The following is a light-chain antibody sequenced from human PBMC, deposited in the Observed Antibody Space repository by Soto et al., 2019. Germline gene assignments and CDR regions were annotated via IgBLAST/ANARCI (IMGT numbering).Light chain of an antibody. CDR3: CSYAGSRHDV. CDR2: EGT. V-gene: IGLV2-23*01. J-gene: IGLJ1*01. Sequence: QSALTQPASVSGSPGQSITIYCTGTSSDVGSYNLVSWYQQHPGKAPKLMIYEGTKRPSGVSNRFSGSKSGNTASLTISGLQAEDEADYYCCSYAGSRHDVFGTGTKLTVL. CDR1: SSDVGSYNL.